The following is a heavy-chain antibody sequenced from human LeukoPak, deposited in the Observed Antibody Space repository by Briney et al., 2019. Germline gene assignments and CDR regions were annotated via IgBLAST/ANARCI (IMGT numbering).Heavy chain of an antibody. CDR1: GGTFSSYA. D-gene: IGHD2-15*01. CDR3: ALVVAAIGGVDY. Sequence: SVKVSCKASGGTFSSYAISWVRQAPGQGLEWMGGIIPIFGTANYAQKFQGRVTITADESTSTAYMELSSLRSEDTAVYYCALVVAAIGGVDYWGQGTLVTVSS. J-gene: IGHJ4*02. V-gene: IGHV1-69*13. CDR2: IIPIFGTA.